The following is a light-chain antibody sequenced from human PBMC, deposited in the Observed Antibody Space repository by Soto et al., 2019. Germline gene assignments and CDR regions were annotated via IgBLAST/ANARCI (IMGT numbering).Light chain of an antibody. V-gene: IGLV2-14*01. CDR2: GVT. Sequence: QSALTQPASVSGSPGQSITISCTGSGSDIGAYNYVSWYQQHPGKAPKLLIHGVTHRPSGVSSRFSASKSAYTASLTISGLQAEDEANYYCSSFTTSYFYVFGPGTKGTVL. J-gene: IGLJ1*01. CDR1: GSDIGAYNY. CDR3: SSFTTSYFYV.